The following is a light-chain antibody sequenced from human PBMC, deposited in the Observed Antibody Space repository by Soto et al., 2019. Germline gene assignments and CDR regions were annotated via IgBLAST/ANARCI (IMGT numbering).Light chain of an antibody. J-gene: IGLJ1*01. CDR2: EVS. CDR1: SSDVGGYNY. CDR3: NSYTSNNTPV. V-gene: IGLV2-14*01. Sequence: QSALTQPASVSGSPGQSITISCTGTSSDVGGYNYVSWYQQHPGKAPKLMIYEVSNRPSGVSNRFSGSKSDNTASLTISGLQAEDEADYYCNSYTSNNTPVFGTGTKVTVL.